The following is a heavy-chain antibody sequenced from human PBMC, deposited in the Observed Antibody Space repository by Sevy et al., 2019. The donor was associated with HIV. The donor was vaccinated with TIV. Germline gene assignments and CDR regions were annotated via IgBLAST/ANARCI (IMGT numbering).Heavy chain of an antibody. J-gene: IGHJ4*02. V-gene: IGHV1-2*02. CDR2: INPASGGT. CDR3: ATEAGRAEKRYYESRAYYST. D-gene: IGHD3-22*01. Sequence: ASVRVSCKTSGYTFVGYYIHWVRQAPGQGLAWMGWINPASGGTDYAREFQGRVTMTRDTSLRTAYMEVRWLKSDDTAVYYCATEAGRAEKRYYESRAYYSTWGQGTPVTVSS. CDR1: GYTFVGYY.